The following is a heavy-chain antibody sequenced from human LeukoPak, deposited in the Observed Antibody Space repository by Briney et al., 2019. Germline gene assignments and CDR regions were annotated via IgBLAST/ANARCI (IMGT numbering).Heavy chain of an antibody. Sequence: PGGSLRLSCAASGFTFSSYWMSWVRQAPGKGLEWVANIKQDGSEKYYVDSVKGRFTISRDNAKNSLYLQMNSLRAEDTAVYYCARQADTAMLIWSFTDYWGQGTLVTVSS. CDR2: IKQDGSEK. D-gene: IGHD5-18*01. CDR3: ARQADTAMLIWSFTDY. J-gene: IGHJ4*02. V-gene: IGHV3-7*01. CDR1: GFTFSSYW.